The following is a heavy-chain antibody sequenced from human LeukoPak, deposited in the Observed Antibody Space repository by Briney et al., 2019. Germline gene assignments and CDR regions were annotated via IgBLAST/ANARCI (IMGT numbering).Heavy chain of an antibody. J-gene: IGHJ4*02. CDR3: AHEVRWRNFDY. Sequence: ECGPTLVNPTQTLTLTCTFSGFSLSTNEVGVGWIRQPPGKALEWLALIYWSDDKRYSPSLKSRLTITKDTSKNQVVLTMTNMDPVDTATYYCAHEVRWRNFDYWGQGTLVTVSS. CDR2: IYWSDDK. CDR1: GFSLSTNEVG. D-gene: IGHD4-23*01. V-gene: IGHV2-5*01.